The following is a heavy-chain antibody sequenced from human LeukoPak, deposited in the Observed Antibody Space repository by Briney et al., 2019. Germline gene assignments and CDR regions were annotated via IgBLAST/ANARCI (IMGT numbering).Heavy chain of an antibody. D-gene: IGHD2/OR15-2a*01. CDR1: GFTFNGSA. CDR3: ATSVVLDY. V-gene: IGHV3-7*01. CDR2: IKQGGSET. J-gene: IGHJ4*02. Sequence: GGSLRLSCAASGFTFNGSAMHWVRQAPGKGLEWVANIKQGGSETYYVDSVKGRFTISRDNAKNSLYLQMNSLRAEDTAVYYCATSVVLDYWGQGTPVTVSS.